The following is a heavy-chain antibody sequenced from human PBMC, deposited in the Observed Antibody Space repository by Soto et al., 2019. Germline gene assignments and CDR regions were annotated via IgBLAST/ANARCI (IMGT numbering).Heavy chain of an antibody. V-gene: IGHV1-69*01. CDR3: ASGHYSGWYYYNFPRPYYVDC. J-gene: IGHJ4*02. Sequence: QVQLVQSGAEVQKPGSSVKVSCKASGGTFSSYSISWVRQAPGHGLEWMGGLIPIFVTANYAQKFQGRVTITADESTSTAYMELSSLRSEDTAVYYCASGHYSGWYYYNFPRPYYVDCRCQGTLVTVSS. CDR2: LIPIFVTA. D-gene: IGHD6-13*01. CDR1: GGTFSSYS.